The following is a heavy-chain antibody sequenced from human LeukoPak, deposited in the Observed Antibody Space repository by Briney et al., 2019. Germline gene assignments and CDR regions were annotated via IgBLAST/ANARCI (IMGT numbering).Heavy chain of an antibody. V-gene: IGHV3-23*01. CDR1: GFPFSSHG. CDR3: ARHGIVATRYFDY. J-gene: IGHJ4*02. Sequence: PGGSLRLSCAASGFPFSSHGMSWVRQAPGKGLEWVSGIIGGGGSTYYADSVKGRFTISGDNSKNTLYLQMNSLRAEDTAVYYCARHGIVATRYFDYWGQGTLVTVSS. CDR2: IIGGGGST. D-gene: IGHD5-12*01.